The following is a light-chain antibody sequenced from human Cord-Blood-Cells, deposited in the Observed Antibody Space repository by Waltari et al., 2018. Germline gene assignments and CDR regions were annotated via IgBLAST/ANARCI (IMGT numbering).Light chain of an antibody. J-gene: IGLJ2*01. V-gene: IGLV2-14*01. CDR2: DVS. Sequence: QSALTQPASVSGSPGPSITISCTGTSRDVGGYKYVSWYQQHPGKAPKLMIYDVSKRPSGVSNRFSGSKSGNTASLTISGLQAEDEADYYCSSYTSSSSVVFGGGTKLTVL. CDR3: SSYTSSSSVV. CDR1: SRDVGGYKY.